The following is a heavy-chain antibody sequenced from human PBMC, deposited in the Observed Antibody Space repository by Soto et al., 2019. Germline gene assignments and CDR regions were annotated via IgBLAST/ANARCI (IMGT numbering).Heavy chain of an antibody. V-gene: IGHV1-69*06. CDR1: GVTFSSYA. CDR2: IIPIFGTA. CDR3: ARDLDYGEDHYYGMDV. D-gene: IGHD4-17*01. Sequence: SVKVSCKASGVTFSSYAISWVRQAPGQGLEWMGGIIPIFGTANYAQKFQGRVTITADKSTSTAYMELSSLRSEDTAVYYCARDLDYGEDHYYGMDVWGQGTTVTVSS. J-gene: IGHJ6*02.